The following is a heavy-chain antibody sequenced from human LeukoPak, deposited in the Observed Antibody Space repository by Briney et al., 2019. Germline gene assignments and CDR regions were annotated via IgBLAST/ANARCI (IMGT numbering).Heavy chain of an antibody. CDR3: AKGYYSGSGRYYFDF. CDR2: IGGSGSST. V-gene: IGHV3-23*01. CDR1: GFTFSSYA. Sequence: RGSQRLSCAAAGFTFSSYAMNWVRQAPGKGLEWVSVIGGSGSSTNYADSVKGRFTISRDNSKNTLYLQMSSLRVEDTAVYYCAKGYYSGSGRYYFDFWGQGTLVTVSS. D-gene: IGHD3-10*01. J-gene: IGHJ4*02.